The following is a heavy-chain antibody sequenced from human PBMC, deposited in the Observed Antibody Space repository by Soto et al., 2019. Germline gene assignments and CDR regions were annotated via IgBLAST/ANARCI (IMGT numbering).Heavy chain of an antibody. CDR3: SKYLDGLQGLVDSSFCFDY. V-gene: IGHV3-30*18. D-gene: IGHD3-16*02. Sequence: QVQLVESGGGVVQPGRSLRLSCAASGFTFNSYGMHWVRQAPGKGLEWVAVISYDGSDKYYADSVKGRFTISRDNSKNTLYLQMNSLRAEDTAVYYCSKYLDGLQGLVDSSFCFDYWGQGTLVTVSS. J-gene: IGHJ4*02. CDR1: GFTFNSYG. CDR2: ISYDGSDK.